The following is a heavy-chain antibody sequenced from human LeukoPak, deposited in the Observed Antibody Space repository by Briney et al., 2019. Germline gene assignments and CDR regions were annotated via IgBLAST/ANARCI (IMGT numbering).Heavy chain of an antibody. D-gene: IGHD5-18*01. CDR3: ARDRGYSYGALSWYFDL. CDR2: ISAYNGNT. CDR1: GYTFTSYG. V-gene: IGHV1-18*01. Sequence: ASVKVSCKASGYTFTSYGISWVRQAPGQGLEWMGWISAYNGNTNYAQKLQGRVTMTTDTSTSTAYMELRSLRSDDTAVYYCARDRGYSYGALSWYFDLWGRGTLVTVSS. J-gene: IGHJ2*01.